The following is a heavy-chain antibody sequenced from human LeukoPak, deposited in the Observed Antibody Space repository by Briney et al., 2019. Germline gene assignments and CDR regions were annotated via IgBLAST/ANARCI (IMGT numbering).Heavy chain of an antibody. V-gene: IGHV3-21*01. CDR3: ARWGYTSGYYYFDY. D-gene: IGHD5-18*01. CDR1: GFTFSSYS. CDR2: ISSSSSYI. J-gene: IGHJ4*02. Sequence: GGSLRLSCAASGFTFSSYSMNWVRQAPGKGLEWVSSISSSSSYIYYADSVKGRFTISRDNAKSSLYLQMNSLRPADTAVYYCARWGYTSGYYYFDYWGQGTLVTVSS.